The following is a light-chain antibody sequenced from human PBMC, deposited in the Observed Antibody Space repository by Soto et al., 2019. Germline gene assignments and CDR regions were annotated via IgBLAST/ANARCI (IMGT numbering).Light chain of an antibody. CDR2: AAS. Sequence: EIVMTQSPATLSVSPGERATLSCRASQSVSNYLAWYQQKPGRAPRLLIYAASNRATGIPARFSGSGSGTDFTLTISSLEPEDFAVYYCQQRSDWPPWTFGQGTKVDIK. J-gene: IGKJ1*01. CDR1: QSVSNY. CDR3: QQRSDWPPWT. V-gene: IGKV3-11*01.